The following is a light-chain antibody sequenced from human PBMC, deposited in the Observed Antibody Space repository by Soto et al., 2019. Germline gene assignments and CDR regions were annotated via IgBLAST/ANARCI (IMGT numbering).Light chain of an antibody. CDR3: QSYDSSLSGYVV. V-gene: IGLV1-40*01. CDR1: SSNIGAGYD. Sequence: QSALTQPPSVSGAPGQRVTTSCTGSSSNIGAGYDVHWYQQLPGTAPKLLIYGNSNRPSGVPDRFSGSKSGTSASLAITGLQAEDEADYYCQSYDSSLSGYVVFGGGTKLT. J-gene: IGLJ2*01. CDR2: GNS.